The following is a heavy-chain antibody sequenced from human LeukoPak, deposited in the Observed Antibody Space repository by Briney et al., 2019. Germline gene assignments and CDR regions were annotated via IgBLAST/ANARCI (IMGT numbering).Heavy chain of an antibody. V-gene: IGHV4-59*01. CDR3: AREVWVYCGGDCASSYWYFDL. D-gene: IGHD2-21*02. Sequence: PSETLSLTCAVYGGSFSGYYWSWIRHPPGKGLEWIGYIYYSGSTNYNPSLKSRVTISVDTSKNQFSLKLSSVTAADTAVYYCAREVWVYCGGDCASSYWYFDLWGRGTLVTVSS. CDR2: IYYSGST. J-gene: IGHJ2*01. CDR1: GGSFSGYY.